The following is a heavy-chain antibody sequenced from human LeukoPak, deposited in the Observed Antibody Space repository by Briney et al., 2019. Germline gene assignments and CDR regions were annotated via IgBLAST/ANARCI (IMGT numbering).Heavy chain of an antibody. V-gene: IGHV4-61*08. D-gene: IGHD2-21*01. CDR3: AKGGKGFPLGLRFDS. Sequence: SGPTLVNPTQTLTLTCTFSGFSLSTSAMCVSWIRQPPGKGLEWIGYIYYSGSTNYNPSLKSRVTISVDTSKNQFSLKLTSLTAADTAVYYCAKGGKGFPLGLRFDSWGQGTLVSVSS. CDR1: GFSLSTSAMC. J-gene: IGHJ4*02. CDR2: IYYSGST.